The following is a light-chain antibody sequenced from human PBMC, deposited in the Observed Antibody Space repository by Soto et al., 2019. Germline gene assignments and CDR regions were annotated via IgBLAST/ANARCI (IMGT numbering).Light chain of an antibody. V-gene: IGLV2-23*02. CDR3: CSYAGSTIVIV. Sequence: QSVLTQPASVSGSPGQSITISCTGASSDVGSYNLVSWYQQHPGKAPKLLIYEVSKRPSGVANRFSGSKSGNTASLTIYGLQADDAADYYCCSYAGSTIVIVFGTGTKVTVL. CDR2: EVS. J-gene: IGLJ1*01. CDR1: SSDVGSYNL.